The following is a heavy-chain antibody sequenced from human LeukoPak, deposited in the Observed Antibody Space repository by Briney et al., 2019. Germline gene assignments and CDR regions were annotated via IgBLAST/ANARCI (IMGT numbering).Heavy chain of an antibody. D-gene: IGHD6-13*01. CDR3: AREWGLAAAGTVWYFDL. Sequence: PSETLSLTCTVSGGSISSGSYYWSWIRQPAGKGLEWIGRIYTSGSTNYNPSLKSRVTISVDTSKNQFSLKLSSVTAADTAVYYCAREWGLAAAGTVWYFDLWGRGTLVTVSS. CDR2: IYTSGST. CDR1: GGSISSGSYY. V-gene: IGHV4-61*02. J-gene: IGHJ2*01.